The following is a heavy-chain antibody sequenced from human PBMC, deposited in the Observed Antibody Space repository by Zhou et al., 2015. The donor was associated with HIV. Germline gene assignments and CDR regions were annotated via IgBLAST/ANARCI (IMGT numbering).Heavy chain of an antibody. J-gene: IGHJ4*02. CDR3: ARDRRGLSSLFDY. V-gene: IGHV1-2*06. CDR2: INPNSGGT. Sequence: QVQLVQSGAEVKKPGASVKVSCKASGYTFTGYYMHWVRQAPGQGLEWMGRINPNSGGTNYAQKFQGRVTVTADKSTGTAYMELSSLRFDDTAVYYCARDRRGLSSLFDYWGQGTLVTVSS. CDR1: GYTFTGYY. D-gene: IGHD2-2*01.